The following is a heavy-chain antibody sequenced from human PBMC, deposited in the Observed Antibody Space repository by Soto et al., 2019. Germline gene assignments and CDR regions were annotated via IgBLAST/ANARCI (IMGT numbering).Heavy chain of an antibody. CDR2: ISYDGSNK. Sequence: ESGGGVVQPGRSLRLSCAASGFTFSSYGMHWVRQAPGKGLEWVAVISYDGSNKYYADSVKGRFTISRDNSKNTLYLQMNSLRAEDTAVYYCAKGGHYGDYLLDYWGQGTLVTVSS. CDR3: AKGGHYGDYLLDY. D-gene: IGHD4-17*01. V-gene: IGHV3-30*18. J-gene: IGHJ4*02. CDR1: GFTFSSYG.